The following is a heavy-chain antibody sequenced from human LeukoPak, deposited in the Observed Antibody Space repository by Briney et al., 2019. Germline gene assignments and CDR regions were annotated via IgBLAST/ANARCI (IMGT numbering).Heavy chain of an antibody. J-gene: IGHJ4*02. CDR1: GFTFSSYE. V-gene: IGHV3-48*03. CDR3: ARDAEAYYYDSSGYPRFDY. D-gene: IGHD3-22*01. Sequence: QPGGSLRLSCTASGFTFSSYEMNWVRQAPGKGLEWVSYISSSGSTIYYADSVKGRFTISRDNAKNSLYLQMNSLRAEDTAVYYCARDAEAYYYDSSGYPRFDYWGQGTLVTVSS. CDR2: ISSSGSTI.